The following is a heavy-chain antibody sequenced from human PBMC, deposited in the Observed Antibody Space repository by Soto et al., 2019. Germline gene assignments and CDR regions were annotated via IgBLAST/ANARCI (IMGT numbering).Heavy chain of an antibody. D-gene: IGHD6-19*01. CDR3: AKKRSSGWDAFDI. Sequence: EVQLLESGGGLVQPGGSLRLSCAASGFTFSSYAMSWVRQAPGKGLEWVSAISGSGGSTYYADSVKGRFTIARDNSKNTLYLQMNSLRAEDTAVYYSAKKRSSGWDAFDIWGQGTMVTVSS. V-gene: IGHV3-23*01. CDR1: GFTFSSYA. CDR2: ISGSGGST. J-gene: IGHJ3*02.